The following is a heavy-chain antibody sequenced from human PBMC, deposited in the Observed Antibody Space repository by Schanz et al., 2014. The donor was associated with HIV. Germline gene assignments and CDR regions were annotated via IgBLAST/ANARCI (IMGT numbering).Heavy chain of an antibody. V-gene: IGHV1-69*06. Sequence: QVQLVQSGAEVKKPGSSVKVSCKASGGTFMTYAISWVRQAPGEGLEWMGGIIPLLDTTNYAQKFQGRVTITADISTNTAYMELTSLKSDDTAVYYCARDLDAGAFDIWGQGTMVTVSS. CDR3: ARDLDAGAFDI. CDR1: GGTFMTYA. J-gene: IGHJ3*02. CDR2: IIPLLDTT.